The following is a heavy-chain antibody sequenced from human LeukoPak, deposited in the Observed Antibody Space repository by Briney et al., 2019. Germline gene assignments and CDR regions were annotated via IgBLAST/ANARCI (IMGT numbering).Heavy chain of an antibody. CDR1: GGSISSYY. V-gene: IGHV4-59*01. J-gene: IGHJ4*02. D-gene: IGHD4-17*01. Sequence: SGTLSLTCTVSGGSISSYYWSWIRQPPGKGLEWIGYIYYSGSTNYNPSPKSRVTISVDTSKNQLSLKLSSVTAADTAVYYCARESTVSIVDYWGQGTLVTVS. CDR2: IYYSGST. CDR3: ARESTVSIVDY.